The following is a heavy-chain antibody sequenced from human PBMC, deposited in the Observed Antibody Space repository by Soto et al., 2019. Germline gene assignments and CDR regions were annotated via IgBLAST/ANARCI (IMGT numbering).Heavy chain of an antibody. V-gene: IGHV3-48*01. D-gene: IGHD2-8*01. CDR2: ISSSSSTI. CDR3: ASHGRRYYMDV. Sequence: GGSLRLSCAASGFTFSSYSMNWVRQAPGKGLEWVSYISSSSSTIYYADSVKGRFTISRDNAKNSLYLQMNSLRAEDTAVYYCASHGRRYYMDVWGKGTTVTVSS. J-gene: IGHJ6*03. CDR1: GFTFSSYS.